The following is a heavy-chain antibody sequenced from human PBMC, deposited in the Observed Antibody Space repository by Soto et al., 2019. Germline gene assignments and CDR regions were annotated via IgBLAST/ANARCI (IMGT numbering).Heavy chain of an antibody. J-gene: IGHJ4*02. CDR1: GGSIRSYY. Sequence: SETLSLTCTVSGGSIRSYYWTCIRQPPGKGLEWLGYIFYSGSTFYNPSLKSRVTISIHTSKSQFSLQLTSVTAADTAVYYCARGAANTAMVDSWGQGTLVTVPS. CDR2: IFYSGST. CDR3: ARGAANTAMVDS. D-gene: IGHD5-18*01. V-gene: IGHV4-59*01.